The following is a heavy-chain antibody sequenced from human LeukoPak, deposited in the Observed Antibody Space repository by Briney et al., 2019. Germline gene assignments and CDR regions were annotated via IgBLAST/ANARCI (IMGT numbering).Heavy chain of an antibody. V-gene: IGHV3-53*01. CDR3: ASPGYCSGSSCYSGYFQH. D-gene: IGHD2-15*01. CDR2: IYYDGST. CDR1: GFTFSSYA. Sequence: PGGSLRLSCAASGFTFSSYAMHWVRQAPGKGLEWVSVIYYDGSTYYADSVKGRFTISRDSSKNTLYLQMNSLRGEDTAVYYCASPGYCSGSSCYSGYFQHWGQGTLVTVSS. J-gene: IGHJ1*01.